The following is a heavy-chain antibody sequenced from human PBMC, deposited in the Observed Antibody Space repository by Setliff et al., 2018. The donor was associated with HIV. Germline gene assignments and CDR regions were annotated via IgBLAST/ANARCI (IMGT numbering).Heavy chain of an antibody. CDR2: INHSGST. CDR1: GGSISSGSYY. J-gene: IGHJ5*02. V-gene: IGHV4-39*07. CDR3: ARGGTSSNWFGP. D-gene: IGHD2-2*01. Sequence: NPSETLSLTCTVSGGSISSGSYYWSWIRQPPGKGLEWIGEINHSGSTNYNPSLKSRVTISVDTSKNQFSLKLTSVTAADTAVYYCARGGTSSNWFGPWGQGTLVTVSS.